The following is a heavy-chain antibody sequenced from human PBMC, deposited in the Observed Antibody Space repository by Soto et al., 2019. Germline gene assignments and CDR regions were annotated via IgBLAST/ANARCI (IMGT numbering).Heavy chain of an antibody. CDR2: IYYSGST. CDR1: GGSISSGDYY. D-gene: IGHD4-17*01. Sequence: SETLSLTCTVSGGSISSGDYYWSWIRQPPGKGLEWIGYIYYSGSTYYNPSLKSRVTISVDTSKNQFSLKLSSVTAADTAVYYCAREATVTTRRDYYGMDVWGQGTTVTVSS. J-gene: IGHJ6*02. CDR3: AREATVTTRRDYYGMDV. V-gene: IGHV4-30-4*01.